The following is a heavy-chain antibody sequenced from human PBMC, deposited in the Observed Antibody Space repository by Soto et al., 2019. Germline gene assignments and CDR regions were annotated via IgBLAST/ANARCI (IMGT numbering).Heavy chain of an antibody. CDR3: ARDSVGELLPLFDY. CDR1: GGSISSYY. Sequence: PXETLSLPCTVSGGSISSYYWGWIRQPPGKGLEWIGYIYYSGSTNYNPSLKSRVTISVDTSKNQFSLKLSSVTAADTAVYYCARDSVGELLPLFDYWGQGTLVTVSS. V-gene: IGHV4-59*01. D-gene: IGHD3-10*01. CDR2: IYYSGST. J-gene: IGHJ4*02.